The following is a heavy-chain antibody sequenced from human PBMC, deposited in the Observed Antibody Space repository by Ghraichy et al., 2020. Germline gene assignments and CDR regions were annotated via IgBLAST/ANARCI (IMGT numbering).Heavy chain of an antibody. J-gene: IGHJ4*02. CDR2: IYYSGST. CDR1: GGSISSYY. V-gene: IGHV4-59*01. D-gene: IGHD5-18*01. Sequence: SETLSLTCTVSGGSISSYYWSWIRQPPGKGLEWIGYIYYSGSTNYNPSLKSRVTISVDTSKNQFSLKLSSVTAADTAVYYCARYTAMSTFLFDYWGQGTLVTVSS. CDR3: ARYTAMSTFLFDY.